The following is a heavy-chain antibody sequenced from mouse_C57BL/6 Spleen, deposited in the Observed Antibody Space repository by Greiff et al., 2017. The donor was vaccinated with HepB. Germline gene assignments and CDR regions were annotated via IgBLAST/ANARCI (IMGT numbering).Heavy chain of an antibody. V-gene: IGHV1-61*01. D-gene: IGHD1-1*01. CDR3: ASLYYYGSSYLWYFDV. CDR1: GYTFTSYW. J-gene: IGHJ1*03. Sequence: QVQLKQPGAELVRPGSSVKLSCKASGYTFTSYWMDWVKQRPGQGLEWIGNIYPSDSETHYNQKFKDKATLTVDKSSSTAYMQLSSLTSEDSAVYYCASLYYYGSSYLWYFDVWGTGTTVTVSS. CDR2: IYPSDSET.